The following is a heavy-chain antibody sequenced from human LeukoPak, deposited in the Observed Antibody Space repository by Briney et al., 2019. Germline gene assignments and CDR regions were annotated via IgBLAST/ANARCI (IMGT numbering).Heavy chain of an antibody. Sequence: ASVKVSCKASGYTFTSYGISWVRQAPGQGLEWMGWISAYNGNTNYAQKLQGRVTMTTDTSTSTAYTELRSLRSDDTAVYYCARADYGDYLYYFDYWGQGTLVTVSS. D-gene: IGHD4-17*01. CDR3: ARADYGDYLYYFDY. J-gene: IGHJ4*02. V-gene: IGHV1-18*01. CDR1: GYTFTSYG. CDR2: ISAYNGNT.